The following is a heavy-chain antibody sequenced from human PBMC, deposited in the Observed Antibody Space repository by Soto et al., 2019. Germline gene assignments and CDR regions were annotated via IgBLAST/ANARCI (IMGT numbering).Heavy chain of an antibody. V-gene: IGHV2-5*01. CDR2: IHWNDDK. CDR3: AHTKDSSGFLTS. Sequence: SGPTLVNPTQTLTLTCSFSGFSLSVYGVRVIWFRQPPGETLEWLALIHWNDDKSYSPYLKSRLNITKDTSKNQVVLTLTNLDALYTGTYFCAHTKDSSGFLTSWGQGXLVTVYS. CDR1: GFSLSVYGVR. D-gene: IGHD3-22*01. J-gene: IGHJ5*02.